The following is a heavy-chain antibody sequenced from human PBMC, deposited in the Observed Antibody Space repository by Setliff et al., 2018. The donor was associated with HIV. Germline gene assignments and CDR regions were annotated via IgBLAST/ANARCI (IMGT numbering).Heavy chain of an antibody. Sequence: ASVKVSCKASGYTFTSYGISWVRQAPGQGLEWMAWINVGNGNTKTARKFQGRVALTTDTSTSTAHMELRNLRSDDTAVYYCARRARESTALHSDWNDVLFFDYWGQGTLVTVSS. CDR1: GYTFTSYG. J-gene: IGHJ4*02. D-gene: IGHD1-1*01. CDR2: INVGNGNT. CDR3: ARRARESTALHSDWNDVLFFDY. V-gene: IGHV1-18*01.